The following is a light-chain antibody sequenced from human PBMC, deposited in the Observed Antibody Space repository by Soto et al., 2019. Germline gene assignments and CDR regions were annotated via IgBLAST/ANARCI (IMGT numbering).Light chain of an antibody. CDR2: AAS. J-gene: IGKJ1*01. Sequence: DIQMTQSPSSLSASVGDRVTITCRASQGINIDVAWYQQKPGKVPKLLIYAASSLQSGVPSRFSGSGYGTDFSLTISSLQPEDVATYYCQKYDRAPWTFGQGTKVEVK. V-gene: IGKV1-27*01. CDR1: QGINID. CDR3: QKYDRAPWT.